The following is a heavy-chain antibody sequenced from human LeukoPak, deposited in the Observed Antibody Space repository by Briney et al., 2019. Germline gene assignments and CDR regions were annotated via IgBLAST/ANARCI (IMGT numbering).Heavy chain of an antibody. CDR2: ISSSGSTI. V-gene: IGHV3-48*03. CDR1: GFTFSSYE. CDR3: ARGVRWAPRPGYFDY. D-gene: IGHD4-23*01. J-gene: IGHJ4*02. Sequence: PGGSLRLSCAAYGFTFSSYEMNWVRQAPGKGLEWVSYISSSGSTIHYADSVKGRFTISRDNAKNSLYLQMNSLRAEDTAVYYCARGVRWAPRPGYFDYWGQGTLVTVSS.